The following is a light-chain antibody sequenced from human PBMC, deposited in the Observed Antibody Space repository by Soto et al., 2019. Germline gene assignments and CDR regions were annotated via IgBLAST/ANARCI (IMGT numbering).Light chain of an antibody. CDR3: QKYNDYST. V-gene: IGKV1-5*01. J-gene: IGKJ2*01. CDR2: DAS. Sequence: DIHITHSPSTLSASVGDRVTITCRASQNIRTWLAWYQQKPGQPPRLLISDASSLQSGVPSRFSGSGSGTEFTLTISSLHPDDFATYYCQKYNDYSTFGQGTKVDSK. CDR1: QNIRTW.